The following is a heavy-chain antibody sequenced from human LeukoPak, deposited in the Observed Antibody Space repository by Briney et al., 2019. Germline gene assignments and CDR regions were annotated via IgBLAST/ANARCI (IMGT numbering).Heavy chain of an antibody. CDR3: ARGDYCSASSCLMDV. V-gene: IGHV3-48*02. Sequence: GGSLRLSCAASGFTFSIYSMNWDRQAQGKGLEWVSYISSSSSTIYYADSVKGRFPISRDNDKNSVYLQMKSLRDEDTAVYYCARGDYCSASSCLMDVWGQGTTVTVSS. CDR1: GFTFSIYS. J-gene: IGHJ6*02. D-gene: IGHD2-15*01. CDR2: ISSSSSTI.